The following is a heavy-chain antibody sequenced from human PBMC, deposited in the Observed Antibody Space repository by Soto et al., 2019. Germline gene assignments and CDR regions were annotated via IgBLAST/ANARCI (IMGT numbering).Heavy chain of an antibody. CDR1: GFTFSIYA. V-gene: IGHV3-64D*06. CDR3: VKGEYYYDSSGYYPFDY. D-gene: IGHD3-22*01. J-gene: IGHJ4*02. CDR2: ISTNGGST. Sequence: WGSLRLSCSASGFTFSIYAMHWVRQAPGKGLEYVSSISTNGGSTHYADSVKGRFTISRDNSKNTVYLQMSSLRAEDTAVYYCVKGEYYYDSSGYYPFDYWGQGT.